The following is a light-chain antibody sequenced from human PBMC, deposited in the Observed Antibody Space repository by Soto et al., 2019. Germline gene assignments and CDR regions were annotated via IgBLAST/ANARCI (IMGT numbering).Light chain of an antibody. J-gene: IGLJ3*02. V-gene: IGLV3-21*02. Sequence: SYELTQPPSVSVAPGQTAMITCGGNNIGNKSVHWYHQRPGQAPVLVVYDDDDRPSGIPERFSGSKSGNTATLTISRVEAGDEADYYCQVWDPSTDHPVFGGGTKVTVL. CDR2: DDD. CDR3: QVWDPSTDHPV. CDR1: NIGNKS.